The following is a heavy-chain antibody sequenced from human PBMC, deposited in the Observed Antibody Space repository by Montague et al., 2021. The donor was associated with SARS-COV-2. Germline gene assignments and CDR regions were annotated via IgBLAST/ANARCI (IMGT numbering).Heavy chain of an antibody. J-gene: IGHJ3*01. Sequence: SETLSLTCTVSGGSIGTGYYFWSWIRQSPGKGLEWLGTGFYRGNKYYNPSHQSRVTISVDTSPNQFTLKLTSVTVAETAIYFCARRNYCSSSSCYNGGFDDWGQGTVVTVSS. CDR3: ARRNYCSSSSCYNGGFDD. CDR1: GGSIGTGYYF. CDR2: GFYRGNK. V-gene: IGHV4-39*01. D-gene: IGHD2-2*01.